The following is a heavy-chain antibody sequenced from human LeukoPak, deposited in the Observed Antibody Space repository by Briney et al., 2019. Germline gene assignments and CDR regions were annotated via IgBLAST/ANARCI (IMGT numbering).Heavy chain of an antibody. D-gene: IGHD6-19*01. CDR3: ASWKSSGWYYYYGMDV. V-gene: IGHV1-8*01. J-gene: IGHJ6*02. CDR2: MNPNSGNT. CDR1: GYTFTSYD. Sequence: ASVKVSCKASGYTFTSYDVNWVRQATGQGLEWMGWMNPNSGNTGYAQKFQGRVTMTRNTSISTAYMELSSLRSEDTAVYYCASWKSSGWYYYYGMDVWGQGTTVTVSS.